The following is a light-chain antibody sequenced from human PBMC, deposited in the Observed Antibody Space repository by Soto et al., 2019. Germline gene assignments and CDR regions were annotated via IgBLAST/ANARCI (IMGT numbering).Light chain of an antibody. CDR1: QRVSSY. CDR3: QQRSKWPIT. CDR2: DAS. V-gene: IGKV3-11*01. Sequence: EIVLTQSPATLSLSPGERATLSCRASQRVSSYLAWYQQKPGQAPRLLIYDASNRATGIPARFSGSGSGTDFTLTISSLEPEDFAVYYCQQRSKWPITFGQGTRLDIK. J-gene: IGKJ5*01.